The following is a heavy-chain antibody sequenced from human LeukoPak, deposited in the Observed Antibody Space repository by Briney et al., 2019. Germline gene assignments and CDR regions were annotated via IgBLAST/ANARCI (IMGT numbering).Heavy chain of an antibody. CDR2: TYYSGST. D-gene: IGHD3-3*01. V-gene: IGHV4-39*07. CDR1: GGSISSSSYY. Sequence: PSETLSLTCTVSGGSISSSSYYWGWIRQPPGKGLEWIGSTYYSGSTYYNPSLKSRVTISVDTSKNQFSLKLSSVTAADTAVYYCARETSPTFGVVIMTKHKYYYYMDVWGKGTTVTVSS. J-gene: IGHJ6*03. CDR3: ARETSPTFGVVIMTKHKYYYYMDV.